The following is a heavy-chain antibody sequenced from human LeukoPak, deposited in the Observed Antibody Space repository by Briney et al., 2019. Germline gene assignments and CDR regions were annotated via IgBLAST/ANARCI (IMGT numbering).Heavy chain of an antibody. V-gene: IGHV3-74*01. CDR1: GFTLSSYL. CDR3: ARGDTHSSSWYSPPIDP. D-gene: IGHD6-13*01. CDR2: INTDGSST. J-gene: IGHJ5*02. Sequence: GGLRTSWAAPGFTLSSYLRDRGRPAPGKGLGLGSPINTDGSSTSYADSVKGRFTISRDNAKNTLYLQMNSLRAEDTAVYYCARGDTHSSSWYSPPIDPWGQGTLVTVSS.